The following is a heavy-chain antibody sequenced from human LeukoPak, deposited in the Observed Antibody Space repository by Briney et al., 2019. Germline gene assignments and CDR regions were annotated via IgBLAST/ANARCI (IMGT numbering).Heavy chain of an antibody. CDR1: GYTFTSYY. D-gene: IGHD6-6*01. V-gene: IGHV1-46*01. CDR2: VNPSGGST. CDR3: ARGSGVIGHSSSHYGMDV. J-gene: IGHJ6*02. Sequence: ASVEVSCKASGYTFTSYYMHWVRQAPGQGLEWMGIVNPSGGSTSYAQKFQGRVTMTRDTSTSTVYMELSSLRSEDTAVYYCARGSGVIGHSSSHYGMDVWGQGTTVTVSS.